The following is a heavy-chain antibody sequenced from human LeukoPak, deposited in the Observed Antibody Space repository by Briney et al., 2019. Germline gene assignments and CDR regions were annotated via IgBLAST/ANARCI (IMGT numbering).Heavy chain of an antibody. D-gene: IGHD3-10*01. V-gene: IGHV4-4*07. CDR2: IYTSGST. CDR3: ARDTYYYGSGSYSIFDY. Sequence: SETLSLTCTVSGGSISSYYWSWIRQPAGKGLEWIGRIYTSGSTNYNPSLKSRVTMSVDTSKNQFSLKLSSVTAADTAVYYCARDTYYYGSGSYSIFDYWGQGTLVTVSS. J-gene: IGHJ4*02. CDR1: GGSISSYY.